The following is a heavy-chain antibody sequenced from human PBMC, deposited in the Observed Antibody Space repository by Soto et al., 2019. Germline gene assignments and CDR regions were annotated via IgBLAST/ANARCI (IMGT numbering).Heavy chain of an antibody. CDR3: ARAHYGDYRYGMDV. D-gene: IGHD4-17*01. CDR2: IYHSGYT. V-gene: IGHV4-59*12. J-gene: IGHJ6*02. CDR1: GGTSRSYG. Sequence: SETLCVSWSFAGGTSRSYGGSWIRQPQGKGLEWIGYIYHSGYTYYNPSLKSRVTISVDRSKNQFSLKLSSVTAADTAVYYCARAHYGDYRYGMDVWGQGTTVTVSS.